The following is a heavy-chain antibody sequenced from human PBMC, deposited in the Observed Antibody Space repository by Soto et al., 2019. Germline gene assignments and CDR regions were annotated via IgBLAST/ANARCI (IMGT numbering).Heavy chain of an antibody. J-gene: IGHJ4*02. CDR2: IIPIFGTA. V-gene: IGHV1-69*13. CDR1: GGTFSSYA. CDR3: ARDYSSYGPFDY. D-gene: IGHD5-18*01. Sequence: SVKVSCKASGGTFSSYAISWVRQAPGQGLEWMGGIIPIFGTANYAQKFQGRVTITADESTSTAYMGLSSLRSEDTAVYYCARDYSSYGPFDYWGQGTLVTVSS.